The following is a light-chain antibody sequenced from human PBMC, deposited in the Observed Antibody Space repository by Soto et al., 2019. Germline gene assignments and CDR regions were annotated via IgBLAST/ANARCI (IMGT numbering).Light chain of an antibody. CDR2: GAS. CDR1: QSVDSSY. CDR3: QQYGRSPPFT. Sequence: EIVLTQSPGTLSLSPGERATLSCRASQSVDSSYLAWYQQKPGQPPMLLIYGASSRATGIPDRFSGSGSGTDFTLTISRLEPEDFAVYYCQQYGRSPPFTFGPGTKVDIE. V-gene: IGKV3-20*01. J-gene: IGKJ3*01.